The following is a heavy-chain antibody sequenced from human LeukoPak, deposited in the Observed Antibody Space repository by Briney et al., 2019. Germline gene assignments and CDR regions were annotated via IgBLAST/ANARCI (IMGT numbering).Heavy chain of an antibody. CDR1: GGSISSYY. CDR2: IYYSGST. J-gene: IGHJ4*02. V-gene: IGHV4-59*01. Sequence: SETLSLTCTVSGGSISSYYWSWIRQPPGKGLEWIGYIYYSGSTNYNPSLKSRVTISVDTSKNQFSLKLSSVTAADTAVYYCARGRSRYYYDSSGYYYSWGYWGQGTLVTVSS. CDR3: ARGRSRYYYDSSGYYYSWGY. D-gene: IGHD3-22*01.